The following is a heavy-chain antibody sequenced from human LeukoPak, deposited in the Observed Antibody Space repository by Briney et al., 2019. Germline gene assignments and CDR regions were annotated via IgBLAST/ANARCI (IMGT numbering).Heavy chain of an antibody. J-gene: IGHJ3*02. D-gene: IGHD5-18*01. V-gene: IGHV4-59*01. CDR1: GGSISSYY. CDR3: ARDSRQLWFLGAFDI. Sequence: PSETLSLTCTVSGGSISSYYWSWIRQPPGKGLEWIGYIYYSGSTNYNPSLKSRVTISVDTSKNQFSLKLSSVTAADTAVYYCARDSRQLWFLGAFDIWGQGTMVTVSS. CDR2: IYYSGST.